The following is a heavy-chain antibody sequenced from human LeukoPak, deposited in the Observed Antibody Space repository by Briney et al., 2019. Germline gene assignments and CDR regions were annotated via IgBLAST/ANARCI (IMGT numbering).Heavy chain of an antibody. J-gene: IGHJ4*02. V-gene: IGHV1-2*02. CDR3: ARDELWLLTGLDY. CDR1: GYTFTGYY. CDR2: INPNSGGT. Sequence: ASVKVSCKASGYTFTGYYMHWVRQAPGQGLEWMGWINPNSGGTNYAQKFQGRVTMTRDMSISTAYMELSRLRSDDTAVYYCARDELWLLTGLDYWGQGTLVTVSS. D-gene: IGHD3-10*01.